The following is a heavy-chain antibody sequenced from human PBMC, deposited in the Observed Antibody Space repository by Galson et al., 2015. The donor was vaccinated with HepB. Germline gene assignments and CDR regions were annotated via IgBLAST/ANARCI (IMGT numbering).Heavy chain of an antibody. V-gene: IGHV3-11*06. J-gene: IGHJ6*02. Sequence: SLRLSCAASGFTFSDYYMSWIRQAPGKGLEWVSYISSSSSYTNYADSVKGRFTISRDNAKNSLYLQMNSLRAEDTAVYYCARDLGPTVVTPYRDYYGMDVWGQGTTVTVSS. CDR1: GFTFSDYY. CDR2: ISSSSSYT. CDR3: ARDLGPTVVTPYRDYYGMDV. D-gene: IGHD4-23*01.